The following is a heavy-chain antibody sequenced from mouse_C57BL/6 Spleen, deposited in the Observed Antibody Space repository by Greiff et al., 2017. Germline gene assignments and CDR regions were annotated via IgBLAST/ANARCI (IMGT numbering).Heavy chain of an antibody. J-gene: IGHJ3*01. V-gene: IGHV1-55*01. CDR1: GYTFTSYW. Sequence: VQLQQSGAELVKPGASVKMSCKASGYTFTSYWITWVKQRPGQGLEWIGDIYPGSGSTNYNEKFKSKATLTVDTSSSTAYMQLSSLTSEDSAVYYCARSDYGYDVGWFAYWGQGTLVTVSA. D-gene: IGHD2-2*01. CDR2: IYPGSGST. CDR3: ARSDYGYDVGWFAY.